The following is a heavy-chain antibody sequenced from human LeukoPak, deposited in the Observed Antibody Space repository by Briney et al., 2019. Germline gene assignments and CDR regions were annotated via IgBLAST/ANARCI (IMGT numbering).Heavy chain of an antibody. D-gene: IGHD1-26*01. CDR2: MNPNSGNT. V-gene: IGHV1-8*01. CDR3: ARGARGRYYTGIFDY. J-gene: IGHJ4*02. CDR1: GYTFTSDY. Sequence: ASVKVSCKASGYTFTSDYINWVRQATGQGLEWMGWMNPNSGNTGYAQKFQGRVTMTRNTSISTAYMELSSLRSEDTAVYYCARGARGRYYTGIFDYWGQGTLVTVSS.